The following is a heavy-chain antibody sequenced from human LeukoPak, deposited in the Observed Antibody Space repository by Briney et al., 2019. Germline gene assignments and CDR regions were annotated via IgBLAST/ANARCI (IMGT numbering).Heavy chain of an antibody. V-gene: IGHV3-48*02. Sequence: GGSLRLSCAASGFTFSSFRMNWVRQAPGQGLEWISDISSSSSTIYYADSVKGRFTISRDNAKNSLHLQMNSLRDEDTAVYYCARGREYGSGTIRAFDIWGQGTMVTVSS. CDR1: GFTFSSFR. J-gene: IGHJ3*02. CDR2: ISSSSSTI. CDR3: ARGREYGSGTIRAFDI. D-gene: IGHD3-10*01.